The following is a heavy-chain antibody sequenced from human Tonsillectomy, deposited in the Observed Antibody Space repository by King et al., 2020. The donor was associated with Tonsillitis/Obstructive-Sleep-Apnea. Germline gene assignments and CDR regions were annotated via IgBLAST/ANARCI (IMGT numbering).Heavy chain of an antibody. CDR2: INHSGST. J-gene: IGHJ4*02. CDR1: GGSFSGYY. V-gene: IGHV4-34*01. Sequence: VQLQQWGAGLLKPSETLSLTCAVYGGSFSGYYWSWIRQPPGKGLEWIGEINHSGSTNYNPSLKSRVTISVDTSKNQFSLKLSSVTAADTAVYYCARGRKVVVVSAASRTFDYWGQGTLVTVSS. D-gene: IGHD2-2*01. CDR3: ARGRKVVVVSAASRTFDY.